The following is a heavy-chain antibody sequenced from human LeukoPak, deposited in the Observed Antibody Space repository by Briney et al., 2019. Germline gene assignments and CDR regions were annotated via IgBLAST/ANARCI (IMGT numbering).Heavy chain of an antibody. CDR1: GYTFTSYY. D-gene: IGHD7-27*01. J-gene: IGHJ3*02. V-gene: IGHV1-46*01. Sequence: GASVKVSCKASGYTFTSYYMHWVRQAPGQGLEWMGIINPSGGSTSYAQKFQGRVTMTRDTSTSTVYMELSSLRSEDTAVYYCTMWTTKWGGAFDIWGQGTMVTVSS. CDR2: INPSGGST. CDR3: TMWTTKWGGAFDI.